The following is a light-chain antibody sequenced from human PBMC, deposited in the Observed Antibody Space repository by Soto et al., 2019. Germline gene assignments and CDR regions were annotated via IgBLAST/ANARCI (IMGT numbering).Light chain of an antibody. Sequence: DIQMTQSPSTLSASVGDRVTITCRASQTISTWLAWYQQKPGKAPKLLIYRRLGGVPSRFSGSGSGTEFTLTISSLQPDDFATYYCQQYSSYTPYTFGQGTNLEIK. CDR1: QTISTW. CDR3: QQYSSYTPYT. J-gene: IGKJ2*01. CDR2: RRL. V-gene: IGKV1-5*03.